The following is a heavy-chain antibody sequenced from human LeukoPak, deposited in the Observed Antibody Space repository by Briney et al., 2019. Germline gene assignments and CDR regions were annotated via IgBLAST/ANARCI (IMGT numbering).Heavy chain of an antibody. CDR1: GFTFSNYY. J-gene: IGHJ6*04. D-gene: IGHD4-11*01. V-gene: IGHV3-11*06. Sequence: GGSLRLSCAASGFTFSNYYMSWIRQAPGKGLEWVSYISSSTTYTYYADSVKGRFTISRDNAKDSLDLQMSSLRVEDTAVYYCARHASRDPDYSLDVWGKGTTVTVSS. CDR3: ARHASRDPDYSLDV. CDR2: ISSSTTYT.